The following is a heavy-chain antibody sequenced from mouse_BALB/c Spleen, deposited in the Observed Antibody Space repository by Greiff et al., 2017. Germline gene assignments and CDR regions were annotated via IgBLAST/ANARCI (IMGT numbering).Heavy chain of an antibody. D-gene: IGHD2-4*01. CDR1: GFSLSTSGMG. V-gene: IGHV8-12*01. Sequence: QVTLKVSGPGILQPSQTLSLTCSFSGFSLSTSGMGVSWIRQPSGKGLEWLAHIYSDDDKRYNPSLKSRLTISKDTSRNQVFLKITSVDTADTATYYCARGADYDGYAMDYWGQGTSVTVSS. CDR2: IYSDDDK. J-gene: IGHJ4*01. CDR3: ARGADYDGYAMDY.